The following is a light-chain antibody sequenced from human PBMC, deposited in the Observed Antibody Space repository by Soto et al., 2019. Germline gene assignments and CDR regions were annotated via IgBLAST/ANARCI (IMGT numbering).Light chain of an antibody. CDR2: DAS. CDR3: PQYGSSPPLT. Sequence: ENVLTQSPGTLSLSPGERATLSCRASQSVSSSSLAWYQQKPGQAPRLLIYDASSRATGIPDRFSGSGSGKNLPRTTSRLDPEDFAIYYCPQYGSSPPLTFGQGTPLEIK. J-gene: IGKJ5*01. CDR1: QSVSSSS. V-gene: IGKV3-20*01.